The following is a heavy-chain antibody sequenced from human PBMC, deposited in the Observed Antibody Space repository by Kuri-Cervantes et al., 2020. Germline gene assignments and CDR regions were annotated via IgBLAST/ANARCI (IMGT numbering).Heavy chain of an antibody. J-gene: IGHJ6*02. D-gene: IGHD3-9*01. CDR2: ISAYNGNT. CDR3: ARGPRYFDWLLPQYYYYYGMDV. V-gene: IGHV1-18*01. CDR1: GYTFTSYG. Sequence: ASVKVSCKASGYTFTSYGISWVRRAPGQGLEWMGWISAYNGNTNYAQKLQGRVTMTTDTSTSTAYMELSSLRSEDTAVYYCARGPRYFDWLLPQYYYYYGMDVWGQGTTVTVSS.